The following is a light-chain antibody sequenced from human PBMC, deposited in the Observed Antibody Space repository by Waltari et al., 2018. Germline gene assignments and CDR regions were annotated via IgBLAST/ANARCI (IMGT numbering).Light chain of an antibody. CDR3: SSWTSSYSYV. V-gene: IGLV3-1*01. Sequence: SYDLTQPPSVSASPGQTASIACFVDKLGDKYVSWYQQKPGQSPVLVIYQDTKRPSVIPERFSASNSGNTATLTISGLQAEDEADYYCSSWTSSYSYVFGTGTKVTVL. J-gene: IGLJ1*01. CDR1: KLGDKY. CDR2: QDT.